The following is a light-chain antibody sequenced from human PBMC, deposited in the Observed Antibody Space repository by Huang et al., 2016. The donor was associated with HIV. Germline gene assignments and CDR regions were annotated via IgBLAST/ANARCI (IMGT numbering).Light chain of an antibody. Sequence: EVVLTQSPGTLSLSLGERATLSCRASQSVSSAYLAWYQQKPGQAPRLLIEGASNRATGIPDRFSGSGSGTDFTLTISRLEPDDFAVFYCHQYGSSPLTFGQGTRLEIK. CDR1: QSVSSAY. V-gene: IGKV3-20*01. CDR2: GAS. J-gene: IGKJ5*01. CDR3: HQYGSSPLT.